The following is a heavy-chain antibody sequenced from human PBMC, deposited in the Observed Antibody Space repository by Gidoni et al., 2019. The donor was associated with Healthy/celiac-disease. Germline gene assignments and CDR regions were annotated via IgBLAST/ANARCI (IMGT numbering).Heavy chain of an antibody. D-gene: IGHD3-3*01. J-gene: IGHJ6*03. CDR1: GFTLRSYS. V-gene: IGHV3-48*01. CDR3: ARDGYYDFWSGYYDYYYYYMDV. CDR2: ISSCSSTI. Sequence: EVQLVESGGRLVQPGGSLRLSCAASGFTLRSYSMNWVRQAPGKGLEWVSYISSCSSTIYYADSVKGRFTISRDNAKNSLYLQMNSLRAEDTAVYYCARDGYYDFWSGYYDYYYYYMDVWGKGTTVTVSS.